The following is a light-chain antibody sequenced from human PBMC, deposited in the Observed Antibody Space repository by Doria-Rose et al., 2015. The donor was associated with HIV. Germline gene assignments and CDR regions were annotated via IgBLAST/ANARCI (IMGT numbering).Light chain of an antibody. V-gene: IGKV3-20*01. CDR1: QSFSSTY. J-gene: IGKJ1*01. CDR2: DGS. Sequence: EIVITQSPVTLPLSPGERATLSCRASQSFSSTYLAWYQQKPGQAPSLLIYDGSTRATGIPDRFSASGSGTDFTLTINSLEPEDFALYYCHQYGTSWTFGQGTKVEI. CDR3: HQYGTSWT.